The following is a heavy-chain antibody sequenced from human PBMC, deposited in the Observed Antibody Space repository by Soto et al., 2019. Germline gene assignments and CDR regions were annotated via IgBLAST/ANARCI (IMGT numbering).Heavy chain of an antibody. CDR2: YYLDGGT. Sequence: SETLSLTCAVSGHSISSTDNWGWIRQPPGKGLEWIGSYYLDGGTSYNPSLKSRVTISADTSKNQFSLKLTSVTAADTAVYYCARDSVYFDYWGRGTLVTVSS. V-gene: IGHV4-38-2*01. J-gene: IGHJ4*02. CDR3: ARDSVYFDY. CDR1: GHSISSTDN. D-gene: IGHD3-10*01.